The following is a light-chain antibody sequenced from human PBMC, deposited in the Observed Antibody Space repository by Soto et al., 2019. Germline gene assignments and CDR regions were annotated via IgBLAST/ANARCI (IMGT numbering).Light chain of an antibody. V-gene: IGKV1-39*01. CDR2: AAS. Sequence: DIQMTQSPSSLSASVGDRVTITCRTSQTITTSLNWYRQKPGKAPDLLIYAASSLQSGIPSRLGGRGSGTDFTLTITGLQPEDCATDYGQQNYSLPITFGQGTRLEIK. CDR3: QQNYSLPIT. J-gene: IGKJ5*01. CDR1: QTITTS.